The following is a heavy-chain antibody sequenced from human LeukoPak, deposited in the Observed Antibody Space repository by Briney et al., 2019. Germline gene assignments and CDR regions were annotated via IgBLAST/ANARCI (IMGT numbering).Heavy chain of an antibody. CDR3: ARDFRNAGDY. Sequence: GGSLRLSCKASGFTFSSYEMNWVRQAPGKGLEWVSYISSNSNSIYHAGSVKGRFTISRDNAENSLYLQMNSLRAEDTAVYYCARDFRNAGDYWGQGTLVTVSS. CDR1: GFTFSSYE. CDR2: ISSNSNSI. V-gene: IGHV3-48*03. D-gene: IGHD1-14*01. J-gene: IGHJ4*02.